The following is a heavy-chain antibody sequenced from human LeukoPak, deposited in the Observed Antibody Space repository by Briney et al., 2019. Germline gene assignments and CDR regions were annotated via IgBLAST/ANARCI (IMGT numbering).Heavy chain of an antibody. D-gene: IGHD3-22*01. CDR1: GGTFSSYG. J-gene: IGHJ6*02. V-gene: IGHV1-18*01. CDR2: ISAYNGNT. CDR3: ARATPYDSSGYYYLYYYGMDV. Sequence: GSSVKVSCKASGGTFSSYGISWVRQAPGQGLEWMGWISAYNGNTNYAQKLQGRVTMTTDTSTSTAYMELRSLRSDDTAVYYCARATPYDSSGYYYLYYYGMDVWGQGTTVTVSS.